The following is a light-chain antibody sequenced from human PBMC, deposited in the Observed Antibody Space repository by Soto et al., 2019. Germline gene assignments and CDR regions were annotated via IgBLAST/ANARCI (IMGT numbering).Light chain of an antibody. Sequence: EIVMTQSPATLSVSPGERATLSCMASQSVNSNLAWYQQKPGQAPRLLIYAASTRATGIPARFSGSGSGTDFTLTISSLEPEDFATYYCIQDYNYPLTFGGGTKVDNK. CDR2: AAS. V-gene: IGKV3D-15*01. CDR3: IQDYNYPLT. CDR1: QSVNSN. J-gene: IGKJ4*01.